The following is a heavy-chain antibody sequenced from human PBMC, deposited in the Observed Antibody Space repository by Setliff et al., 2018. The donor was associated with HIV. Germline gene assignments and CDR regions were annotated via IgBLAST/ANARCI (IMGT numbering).Heavy chain of an antibody. CDR2: LNPKSGGT. Sequence: ASVKVSCKASGYTFTDYYIHWVRQAPGQGLEWMGWLNPKSGGTKYAQKFQGRVTMTRDTSISTAYMELSSLRSDDSALYYCTRPLRTRSAIDPFHIWGQGTLVTVSS. J-gene: IGHJ3*02. D-gene: IGHD6-25*01. CDR3: TRPLRTRSAIDPFHI. CDR1: GYTFTDYY. V-gene: IGHV1-2*02.